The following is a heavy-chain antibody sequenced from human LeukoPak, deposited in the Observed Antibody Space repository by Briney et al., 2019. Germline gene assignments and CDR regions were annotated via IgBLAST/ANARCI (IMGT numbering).Heavy chain of an antibody. D-gene: IGHD6-25*01. CDR1: GYTFTSYG. J-gene: IGHJ4*02. CDR2: VSAYNGNT. CDR3: GRHDGGSGWPWLGIDY. V-gene: IGHV1-18*01. Sequence: AASVKVPCKASGYTFTSYGISWVRQAPGQGLEWMGWVSAYNGNTNYAQKFQGRVTMTTDTPTSTVYMELRSLRSDDTAVYYCGRHDGGSGWPWLGIDYWGQGTLVTVSS.